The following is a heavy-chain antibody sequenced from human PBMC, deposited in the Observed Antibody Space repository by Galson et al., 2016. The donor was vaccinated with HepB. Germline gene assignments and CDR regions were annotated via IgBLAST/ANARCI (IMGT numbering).Heavy chain of an antibody. D-gene: IGHD4-11*01. V-gene: IGHV2-5*02. Sequence: PALVKPTQTLTLTCTFSGFSLSTSGVGVGWIRQPPGKALEWLAIIYWDDDKRYRPSLKSRLTITKDTSRNQVVLTMTNMDPVDTATYYCAHKTDYSTGLDSGGQGTLVSVSS. CDR3: AHKTDYSTGLDS. CDR1: GFSLSTSGVG. J-gene: IGHJ4*02. CDR2: IYWDDDK.